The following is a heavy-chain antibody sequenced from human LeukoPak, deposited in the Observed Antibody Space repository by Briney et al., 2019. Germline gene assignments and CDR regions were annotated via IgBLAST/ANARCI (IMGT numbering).Heavy chain of an antibody. D-gene: IGHD3-10*01. Sequence: SETLSLTCTVSGGSISSYYWSWIRQPPGKGLEWIGYIYYSGSTYYNPSLKSRVTISVDTSKNQFSLKLSSVTAADTAVYYCARGLVLLWFGAPEAPPDYWGQGTLVTVSS. V-gene: IGHV4-59*08. CDR2: IYYSGST. CDR3: ARGLVLLWFGAPEAPPDY. J-gene: IGHJ4*02. CDR1: GGSISSYY.